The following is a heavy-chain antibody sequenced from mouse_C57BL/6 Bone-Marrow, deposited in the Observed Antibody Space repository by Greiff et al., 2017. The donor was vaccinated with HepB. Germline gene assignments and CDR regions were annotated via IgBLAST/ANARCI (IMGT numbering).Heavy chain of an antibody. CDR3: ARQPLPAMDY. Sequence: EVKLVESGGDLVKPGGSLKLSCAASGFTFSSYGMSWVRQTPDKRLEWVATISSGGSYTYYPDSVKGRFTISRDNAKNTLYLQMSSLKSEDTAMYYCARQPLPAMDYWGQGTSVTVSS. D-gene: IGHD6-1*01. CDR1: GFTFSSYG. J-gene: IGHJ4*01. V-gene: IGHV5-6*01. CDR2: ISSGGSYT.